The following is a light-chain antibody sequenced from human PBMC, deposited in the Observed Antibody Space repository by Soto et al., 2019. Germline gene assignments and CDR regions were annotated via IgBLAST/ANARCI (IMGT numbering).Light chain of an antibody. CDR1: SLHSCYI. J-gene: IGLJ3*02. Sequence: QLVLTQSSSASASLGSSVKLTCTLSSLHSCYIIAWHQQQPGKAPRYLMKLEGSGSYNKGSGVPDRFSGSSSGADRYLTISNLQFEDDADYYCETWDSNTHTVFGGGTKLSVL. CDR3: ETWDSNTHTV. CDR2: LEGSGSY. V-gene: IGLV4-60*02.